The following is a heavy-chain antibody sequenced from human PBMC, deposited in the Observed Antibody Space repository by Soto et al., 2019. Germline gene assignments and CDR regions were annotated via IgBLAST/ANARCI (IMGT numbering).Heavy chain of an antibody. V-gene: IGHV3-23*01. CDR2: ISGSGGST. CDR3: AECEWIKRSVAHLD. CDR1: GFPFSSYA. D-gene: IGHD5-18*01. J-gene: IGHJ4*02. Sequence: PGGSLRLSCAASGFPFSSYAMSWVRQAPGKGLEWVSAISGSGGSTYYADSVKGRFTISRDNSKNTLYLQMNSLRAEDKAVYYCAECEWIKRSVAHLDWGQGGVVTVSS.